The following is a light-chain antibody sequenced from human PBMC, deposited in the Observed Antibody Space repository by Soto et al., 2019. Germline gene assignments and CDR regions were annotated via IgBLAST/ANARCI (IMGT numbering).Light chain of an antibody. CDR2: GAS. V-gene: IGKV3-20*01. CDR1: QSVSSSY. Sequence: EIVLTQSPGTLSLSPGERATLSCRASQSVSSSYLAGYQQKPGQAPRLLIYGASSRATGIPDRFSGSGSGTDFTLTISRLEPEDFAVYYGHQYDSSPLTFGGGTKVEIK. J-gene: IGKJ4*01. CDR3: HQYDSSPLT.